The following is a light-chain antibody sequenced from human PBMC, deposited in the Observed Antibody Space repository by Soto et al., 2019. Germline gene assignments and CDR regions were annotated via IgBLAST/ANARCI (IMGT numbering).Light chain of an antibody. J-gene: IGLJ2*01. Sequence: QSVLTQPASVSGSPGQSITISCAGTMRDVGAYNLVSWYQQHPGRAPQLIIYEVRNRPSGISFRFSGSKSGNTASLTVSGLQADDDSDYYCSSYAGSNTVVFGEGTKLTVL. V-gene: IGLV2-14*01. CDR2: EVR. CDR1: MRDVGAYNL. CDR3: SSYAGSNTVV.